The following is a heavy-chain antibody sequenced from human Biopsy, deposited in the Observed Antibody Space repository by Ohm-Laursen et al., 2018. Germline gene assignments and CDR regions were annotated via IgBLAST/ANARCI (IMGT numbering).Heavy chain of an antibody. CDR1: GGDINNYY. CDR3: ASVVLGPTNDAFDL. D-gene: IGHD3-22*01. V-gene: IGHV4-4*07. J-gene: IGHJ3*01. Sequence: SETLSLTCNGSGGDINNYYWSWNRQPAGKGLEWIGRIYPGGSTDYNPSLKSRVTMSVDTSKKQLFLKLRSVTAADTAMYYCASVVLGPTNDAFDLWGQGTMVVVSS. CDR2: IYPGGST.